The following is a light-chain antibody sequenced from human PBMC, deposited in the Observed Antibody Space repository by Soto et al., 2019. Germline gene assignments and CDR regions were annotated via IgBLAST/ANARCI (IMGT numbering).Light chain of an antibody. J-gene: IGLJ2*01. CDR3: AAWDDSLVV. CDR1: SSNIGSAY. Sequence: QSVVTQPPLASGTPGQTVTISCSGSSSNIGSAYIYWYQHLPGTAPKLLIYRNNQRPSGVPDRFSASKSGTSASLAISGLRSEDDADYYCAAWDDSLVVFGGGTKLTVL. V-gene: IGLV1-47*01. CDR2: RNN.